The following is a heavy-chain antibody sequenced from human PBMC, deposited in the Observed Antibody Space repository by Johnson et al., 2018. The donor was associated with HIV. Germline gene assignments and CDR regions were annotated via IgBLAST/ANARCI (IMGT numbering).Heavy chain of an antibody. J-gene: IGHJ3*02. CDR3: AKDRDSSSPNDAFDI. CDR1: GFPVSRNY. Sequence: MQLVESGGGLIQPGGSLRLSCAASGFPVSRNYMTWVRQAPGKGLECVSVIYNNDGTQYADSVTGRFTISRDNSKNTLYLQMNSLRAEDTAVYYCAKDRDSSSPNDAFDIWGQGTMVTVSS. D-gene: IGHD6-6*01. CDR2: IYNNDGT. V-gene: IGHV3-53*01.